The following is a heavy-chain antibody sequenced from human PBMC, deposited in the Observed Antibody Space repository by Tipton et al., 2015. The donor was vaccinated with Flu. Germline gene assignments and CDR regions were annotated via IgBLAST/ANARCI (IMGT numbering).Heavy chain of an antibody. CDR1: GYNFAGYW. CDR3: ATARDDSGTYYKGWFDP. J-gene: IGHJ5*02. V-gene: IGHV5-51*01. Sequence: VQLVQSGAEVKKPGESLKISCKGSGYNFAGYWIAWVRQMPGKGLEWMGIIFPGDSDVIYSPSFEGQVTISADKSINTAYLQWSNPKASDTAMYFCATARDDSGTYYKGWFDPWGQGTLVTVSS. CDR2: IFPGDSDV. D-gene: IGHD3-10*01.